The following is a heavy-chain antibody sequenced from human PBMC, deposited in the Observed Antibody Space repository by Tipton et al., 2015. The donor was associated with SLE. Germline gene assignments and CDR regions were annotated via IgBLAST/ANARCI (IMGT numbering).Heavy chain of an antibody. J-gene: IGHJ4*02. CDR2: IYYSGST. Sequence: TLSLTCTVSGGSISSHYWSWIRQPPGKGLEWIGCIYYSGSTNYNPSLKSRVTISVDTSKIQFSLKLTSVTAADTAVYYCARGRVALATGFFDCWGQGTLVTVSS. D-gene: IGHD5-12*01. CDR3: ARGRVALATGFFDC. CDR1: GGSISSHY. V-gene: IGHV4-59*11.